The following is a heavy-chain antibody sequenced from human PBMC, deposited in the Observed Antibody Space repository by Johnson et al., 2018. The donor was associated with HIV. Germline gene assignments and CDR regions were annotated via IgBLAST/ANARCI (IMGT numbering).Heavy chain of an antibody. D-gene: IGHD1-26*01. CDR2: ISGSGGST. CDR3: ARDLRVGAIDAFDI. J-gene: IGHJ3*02. Sequence: DVQVVESGGGVVQPGTSLRLSCAASGFTFSSYGMHWVRQAPGKGLEWVSAISGSGGSTYYADSVKGRFTISRDNSKNTLYLQMKSLRAEDTAVYYCARDLRVGAIDAFDIWGQGTMVTVSS. CDR1: GFTFSSYG. V-gene: IGHV3-23*04.